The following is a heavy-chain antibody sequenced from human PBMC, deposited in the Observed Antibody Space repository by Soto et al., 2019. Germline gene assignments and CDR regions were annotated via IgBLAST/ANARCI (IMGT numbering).Heavy chain of an antibody. J-gene: IGHJ5*02. V-gene: IGHV1-2*04. CDR3: ARVGGGEEVPGGWFDP. CDR1: GYTFTGYY. Sequence: ASVKVSCKASGYTFTGYYMHWVRQAPGQGLEWMGWINPNSGGTNYAQKFQGWVTMTRDTSISTAYMELSRLRSDDTAVYYCARVGGGEEVPGGWFDPWGQGTLVTVSS. D-gene: IGHD2-15*01. CDR2: INPNSGGT.